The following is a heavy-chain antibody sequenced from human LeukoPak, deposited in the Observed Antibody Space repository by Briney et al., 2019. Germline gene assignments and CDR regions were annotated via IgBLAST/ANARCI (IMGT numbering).Heavy chain of an antibody. D-gene: IGHD3-10*01. CDR3: ARIEGYGSGSFDY. Sequence: ESGPELVKPTQTLTLTCTFSGFSLRTSGVCVSWIRQPPGKALEWIEHIDWDDDKYYSTSLKTRFPIAKDTSKSQGVIKMTNMDPVDTATYYCARIEGYGSGSFDYWGQGTLVTVSS. CDR1: GFSLRTSGVC. V-gene: IGHV2-70*01. J-gene: IGHJ4*02. CDR2: IDWDDDK.